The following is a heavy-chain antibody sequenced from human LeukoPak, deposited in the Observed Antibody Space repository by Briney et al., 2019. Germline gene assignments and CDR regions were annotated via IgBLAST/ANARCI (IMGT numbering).Heavy chain of an antibody. Sequence: GASVKVSCKASGYIFTNYDINWVRQATGQGLEWMGWMNPNSGNTGYAQKFQGRVTITRNTSINTAYMELTSLRSEDTAVYYCAREPCSGGSCSWFFSWGRGTLVTVSS. CDR3: AREPCSGGSCSWFFS. CDR2: MNPNSGNT. CDR1: GYIFTNYD. J-gene: IGHJ5*01. V-gene: IGHV1-8*03. D-gene: IGHD2-15*01.